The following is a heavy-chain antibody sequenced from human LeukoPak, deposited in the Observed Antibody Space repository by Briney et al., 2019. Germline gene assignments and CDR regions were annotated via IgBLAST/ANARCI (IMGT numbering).Heavy chain of an antibody. CDR3: AKDGRVGATNYYYMDV. J-gene: IGHJ6*03. Sequence: GGSLRLSCAASGFTFSSYGMHWVRQAPGKGLEWVTFIRYDGSNKFYADSVKGRFTISRDNSKNTLYLQMNSLRAEDTAEYYCAKDGRVGATNYYYMDVWGKGTTVTVSS. V-gene: IGHV3-30*02. CDR1: GFTFSSYG. CDR2: IRYDGSNK. D-gene: IGHD1-26*01.